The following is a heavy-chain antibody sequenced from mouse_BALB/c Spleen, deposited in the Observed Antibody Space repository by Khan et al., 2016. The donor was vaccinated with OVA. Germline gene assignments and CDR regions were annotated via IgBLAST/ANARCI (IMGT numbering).Heavy chain of an antibody. D-gene: IGHD1-1*01. CDR2: ISYSGVT. V-gene: IGHV3-2*02. CDR3: ARGNYYGYYFDY. J-gene: IGHJ2*01. Sequence: VQLKQSGPGLVKPSQSLSLTCTVTGYSITSGYAWNWIRQFPGNKLEWMGYISYSGVTSYTPSLKNRISITRDTSKNQFFLPLNSVTTEDTDTYCCARGNYYGYYFDYWGQGTTLTVSS. CDR1: GYSITSGYA.